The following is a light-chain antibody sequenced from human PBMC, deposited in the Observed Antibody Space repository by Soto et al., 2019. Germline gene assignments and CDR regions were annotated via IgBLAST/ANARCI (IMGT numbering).Light chain of an antibody. CDR1: QSVTRNY. CDR3: QHYGRSLWT. V-gene: IGKV3-20*01. Sequence: EIVLTQSPGTLSLSPGETATLSCRASQSVTRNYLAWYQQKPGQAPRLLIYGASNRATGIPDRFSGSGSGTAFTLSISRLEPEDFAVYYCQHYGRSLWTFGQGTKVEI. J-gene: IGKJ1*01. CDR2: GAS.